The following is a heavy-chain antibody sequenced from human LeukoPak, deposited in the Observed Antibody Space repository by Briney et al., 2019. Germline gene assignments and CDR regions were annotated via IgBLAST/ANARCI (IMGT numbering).Heavy chain of an antibody. D-gene: IGHD1-26*01. V-gene: IGHV4-39*07. CDR2: IYYSGST. CDR3: ARANIVGATPRRPPRRHMDV. CDR1: GGSISSGSYY. Sequence: PSQTLSLTCTVSGGSISSGSYYWGWIRQPPGKGLEWIGNIYYSGSTYYNPSLKSRVTMSVDTSKNQFSLKLSSLIVADTAVYYCARANIVGATPRRPPRRHMDVWGKGTTVIVSS. J-gene: IGHJ6*03.